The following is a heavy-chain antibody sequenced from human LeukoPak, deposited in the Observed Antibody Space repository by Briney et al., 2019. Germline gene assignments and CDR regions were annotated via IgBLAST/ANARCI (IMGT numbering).Heavy chain of an antibody. D-gene: IGHD2-21*01. CDR1: GFTFSSYE. Sequence: PGGSLRLSCAASGFTFSSYEMHWVRQAPGKGLEWVSYITSSGSTMYYADSVKGRFTISRDNAKNSLYLQMNSLRAEDTAVYYCARIDYMDVWGKGTTVTVSS. CDR2: ITSSGSTM. J-gene: IGHJ6*03. V-gene: IGHV3-48*03. CDR3: ARIDYMDV.